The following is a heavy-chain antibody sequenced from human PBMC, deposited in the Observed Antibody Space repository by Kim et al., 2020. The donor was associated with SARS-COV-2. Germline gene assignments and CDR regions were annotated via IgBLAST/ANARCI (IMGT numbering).Heavy chain of an antibody. CDR1: GFTFSNYW. J-gene: IGHJ2*01. Sequence: LSLTCAGSGFTFSNYWMAWVRQAPGKGLEWVAHIKQDGSETYYVDSVKGRFTISRDNAKNSLYLQMNSLRAEDTALYNCARGWMYPDLWGRGTLVTVSS. CDR3: ARGWMYPDL. V-gene: IGHV3-7*03. CDR2: IKQDGSET. D-gene: IGHD6-19*01.